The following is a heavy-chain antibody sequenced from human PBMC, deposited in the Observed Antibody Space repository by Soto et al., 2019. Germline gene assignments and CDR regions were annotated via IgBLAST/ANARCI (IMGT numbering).Heavy chain of an antibody. Sequence: SVKVSCKASGGTFSNYAFSWVRQAPGQGLEWMGGILPIFTTATYAPKFQDRVTITADESTSTVYMDLSSLRSEDTALYYCAKDIGFQQHLFVFDDWGQGTLVTVSS. CDR2: ILPIFTTA. CDR1: GGTFSNYA. J-gene: IGHJ4*02. D-gene: IGHD6-13*01. V-gene: IGHV1-69*13. CDR3: AKDIGFQQHLFVFDD.